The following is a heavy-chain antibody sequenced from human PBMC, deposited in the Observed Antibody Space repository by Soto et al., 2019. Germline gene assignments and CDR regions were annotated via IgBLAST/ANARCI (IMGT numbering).Heavy chain of an antibody. CDR1: GGSISSYY. J-gene: IGHJ6*02. CDR2: IYTSGST. CDR3: AIGYCSSTSCHSYYYGMDV. Sequence: SETLSLTCTVSGGSISSYYWSWIRQPAGKGLEWIGRIYTSGSTNYNPSLKSRVTMSVDTSKNQFSLKLSSVAAADTAVYYCAIGYCSSTSCHSYYYGMDVWGQGTTVTVSS. D-gene: IGHD2-2*01. V-gene: IGHV4-4*07.